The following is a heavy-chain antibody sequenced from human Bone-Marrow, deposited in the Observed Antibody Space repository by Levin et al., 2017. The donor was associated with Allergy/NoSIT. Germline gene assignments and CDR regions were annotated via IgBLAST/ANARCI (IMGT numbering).Heavy chain of an antibody. CDR3: ARDQGAAGTTFNDY. Sequence: PGESLKISCAASGFTFSSYGMHWVRQAPGKGLEWVAVIWYDGSKKYYADSVKGRFTISRDNSKNTLYLQMNSLRVEDTAVYYCARDQGAAGTTFNDYWGQGTLVTVSS. D-gene: IGHD6-13*01. J-gene: IGHJ4*02. V-gene: IGHV3-33*01. CDR1: GFTFSSYG. CDR2: IWYDGSKK.